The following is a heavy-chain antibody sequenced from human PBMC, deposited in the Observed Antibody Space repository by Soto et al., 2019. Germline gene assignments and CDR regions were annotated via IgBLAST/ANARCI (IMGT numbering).Heavy chain of an antibody. CDR1: GFTFNSYA. CDR2: ISGSGGST. J-gene: IGHJ4*02. V-gene: IGHV3-23*01. Sequence: EVQLLESGGGLVQPGGSLRLSCAASGFTFNSYAMSWVRQAPGKGLDWVSNISGSGGSTYYADSVKGRFTISRDNSKNTLHLQMNSLRVEDTAVYYCAKRGRGAVAFDYWGQGTLVTVSS. D-gene: IGHD6-19*01. CDR3: AKRGRGAVAFDY.